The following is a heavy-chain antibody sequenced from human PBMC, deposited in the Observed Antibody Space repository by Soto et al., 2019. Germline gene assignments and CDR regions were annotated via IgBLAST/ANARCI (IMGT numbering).Heavy chain of an antibody. CDR1: GGSVSSGSYY. CDR3: ASVWMVRGVYYYYYGMDV. CDR2: IYYSGST. D-gene: IGHD3-10*01. V-gene: IGHV4-61*01. Sequence: SETLSLTCTVSGGSVSSGSYYWSWIRQPPGKGLEWIGYIYYSGSTNYNTSLKSRVTISVDTSKNQFSLKLSSVTAADTAVYYCASVWMVRGVYYYYYGMDVWGQGTTVTVSS. J-gene: IGHJ6*02.